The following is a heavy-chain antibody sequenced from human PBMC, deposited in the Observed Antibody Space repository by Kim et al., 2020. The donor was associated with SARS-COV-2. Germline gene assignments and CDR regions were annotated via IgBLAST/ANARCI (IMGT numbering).Heavy chain of an antibody. CDR1: GYTFTGYY. CDR3: ARLLWYSSGYSDGP. V-gene: IGHV1-2*02. D-gene: IGHD6-19*01. CDR2: INPNSGGT. Sequence: ASVKVSCKASGYTFTGYYMHWVRQAPGQGLEWMGWINPNSGGTNYAQKFQGRVTMTRDTSISTAYMELSRLRSDDTAVYYCARLLWYSSGYSDGPWGQGTLVTVSS. J-gene: IGHJ5*02.